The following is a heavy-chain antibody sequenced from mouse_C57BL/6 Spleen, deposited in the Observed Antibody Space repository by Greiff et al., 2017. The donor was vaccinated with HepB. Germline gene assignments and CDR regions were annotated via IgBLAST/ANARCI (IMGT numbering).Heavy chain of an antibody. CDR3: ARYPTAYYSNYAYFDY. CDR1: GYSITSDY. D-gene: IGHD2-5*01. J-gene: IGHJ2*01. Sequence: DVQLQESGPGLAKPSQTLSLTCSVTGYSITSDYWNWIRKFPGNKLEYMGYISYSGSTYYNPSLKSRISITRDTSKNQYYLQLNSVTTEDTATYYCARYPTAYYSNYAYFDYWGQGTTLTVSS. CDR2: ISYSGST. V-gene: IGHV3-8*01.